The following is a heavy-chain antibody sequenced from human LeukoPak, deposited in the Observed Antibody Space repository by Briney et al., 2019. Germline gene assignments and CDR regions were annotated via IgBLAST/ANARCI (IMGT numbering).Heavy chain of an antibody. CDR2: IYYSGST. Sequence: SETLSLTCTVSGGSISSYYWSWIRQPPGKGLEWIGYIYYSGSTNYNPSLKSRVTISVDTSENQFSLKLSSVTAADTAVYYCARIHSSGWYEYDYWGQGTLVTVSS. CDR3: ARIHSSGWYEYDY. CDR1: GGSISSYY. D-gene: IGHD6-19*01. J-gene: IGHJ4*02. V-gene: IGHV4-59*08.